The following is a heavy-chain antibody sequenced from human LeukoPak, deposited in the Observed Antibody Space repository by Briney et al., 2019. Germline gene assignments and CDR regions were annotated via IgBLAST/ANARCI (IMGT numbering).Heavy chain of an antibody. J-gene: IGHJ4*02. CDR3: AREPGDGGYDNFDY. Sequence: ASVKVSCKASGYTFTGYYMHWVRQAPGQGLEWMGWINPSSGGTHIAQKFQGRVTMTRDTSVSTAYMELSRLGSDDTAVYYCAREPGDGGYDNFDYWGQGSLVTVSS. D-gene: IGHD5-12*01. CDR1: GYTFTGYY. CDR2: INPSSGGT. V-gene: IGHV1-2*02.